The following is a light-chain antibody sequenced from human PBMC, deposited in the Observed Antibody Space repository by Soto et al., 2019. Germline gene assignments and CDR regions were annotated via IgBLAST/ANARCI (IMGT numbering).Light chain of an antibody. CDR2: SNN. Sequence: QSVLTQPPSASGTPGQRVTISCSGSSSNLGSNSVYWYQQLPGTAPKLLIYSNNQRPSGVPDRFSGSKSGTSASLAISGLRSEDEADYYCAAWDDSLSGWVFGGGTKLTVL. CDR3: AAWDDSLSGWV. J-gene: IGLJ3*02. CDR1: SSNLGSNS. V-gene: IGLV1-47*02.